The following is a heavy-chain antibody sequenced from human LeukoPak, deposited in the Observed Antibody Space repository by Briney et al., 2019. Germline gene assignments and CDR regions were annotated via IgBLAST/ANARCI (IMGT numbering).Heavy chain of an antibody. V-gene: IGHV3-23*01. CDR2: ISDSGGST. CDR3: AKEDSVRREFDY. J-gene: IGHJ4*02. Sequence: GGSLRLSCAASGFTFSSYAMSWVRQAPGKGLEWVSGISDSGGSTNYAASVKGRLTISRDNSKDTLHLQMNSLRAEDTAAYYCAKEDSVRREFDYWGQGTLATVSS. CDR1: GFTFSSYA.